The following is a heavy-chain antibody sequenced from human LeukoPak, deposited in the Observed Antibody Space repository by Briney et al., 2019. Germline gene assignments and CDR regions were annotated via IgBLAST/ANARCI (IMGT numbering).Heavy chain of an antibody. J-gene: IGHJ4*02. V-gene: IGHV3-23*01. D-gene: IGHD3-10*01. CDR2: ISGSGSYT. CDR1: GFTVSDYS. Sequence: GGSLRLSCAASGFTVSDYSMAWVRQAPGKGLEWVSAISGSGSYTDYADSVKGRFTISKDNSKNTLYLQMNSLRAEDTAVYYCAKVSGLLWFGDLTYYFDYWGQGTLVTVSS. CDR3: AKVSGLLWFGDLTYYFDY.